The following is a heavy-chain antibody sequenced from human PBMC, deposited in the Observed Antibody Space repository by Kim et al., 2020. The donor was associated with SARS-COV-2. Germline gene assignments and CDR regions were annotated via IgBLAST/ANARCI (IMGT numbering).Heavy chain of an antibody. D-gene: IGHD2-15*01. V-gene: IGHV4-59*01. J-gene: IGHJ6*03. CDR3: ARDVSRGVDYYYYMDV. Sequence: SLKSRVTISVDTSKNQFSLKLSSVTAADTAVYYCARDVSRGVDYYYYMDVWGKGTTVTVSS.